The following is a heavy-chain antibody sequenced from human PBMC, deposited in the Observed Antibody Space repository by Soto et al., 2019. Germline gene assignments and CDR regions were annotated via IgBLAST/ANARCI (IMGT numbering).Heavy chain of an antibody. J-gene: IGHJ5*02. CDR2: IGTIGDT. Sequence: GGSLRLSCAASGFTFSAYDMHWVRQATGKGLEWVASIGTIGDTYSPGSVKGRFTISRENAKNSLYLQMDSLRAEDTAVYYCARVFGAIVVVVAANWFDPWGQGTLVSVSS. V-gene: IGHV3-13*01. CDR1: GFTFSAYD. D-gene: IGHD2-15*01. CDR3: ARVFGAIVVVVAANWFDP.